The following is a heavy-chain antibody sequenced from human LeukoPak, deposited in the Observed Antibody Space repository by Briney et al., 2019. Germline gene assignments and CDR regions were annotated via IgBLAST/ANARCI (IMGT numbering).Heavy chain of an antibody. Sequence: GGSLRLSCAVSGFTFSRYWMTWVRQAPGKGLEWVASIKEDGNEKYYVDSVRGRFTISRDNAKNSLYLQMNSLRAEDTAVYYCARGVPYASWSGPHYSDYWGQGTLVTVSS. V-gene: IGHV3-7*01. CDR2: IKEDGNEK. J-gene: IGHJ4*02. CDR1: GFTFSRYW. D-gene: IGHD3-3*01. CDR3: ARGVPYASWSGPHYSDY.